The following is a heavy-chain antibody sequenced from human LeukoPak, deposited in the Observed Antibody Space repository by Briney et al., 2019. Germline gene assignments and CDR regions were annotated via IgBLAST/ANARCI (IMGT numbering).Heavy chain of an antibody. CDR3: ARAPYVWGSYRYFDY. V-gene: IGHV4-34*01. D-gene: IGHD3-16*02. CDR1: GGSFSGYY. CDR2: INHSGST. J-gene: IGHJ4*02. Sequence: SETLSLTCAVYGGSFSGYYWSWIRQPPGKGLEWIGEINHSGSTNYNPSLKSRVTISVDTSKNQFSLKLSSVTAADTAVYYCARAPYVWGSYRYFDYWGQGTLVTVSS.